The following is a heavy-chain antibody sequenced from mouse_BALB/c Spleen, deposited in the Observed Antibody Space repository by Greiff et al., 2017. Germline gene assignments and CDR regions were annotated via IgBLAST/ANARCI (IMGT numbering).Heavy chain of an antibody. CDR1: GYAFTNYL. J-gene: IGHJ3*01. CDR3: ARGDYDEFAY. CDR2: INPGSGGT. V-gene: IGHV1-54*03. D-gene: IGHD2-4*01. Sequence: QVQLKQSGAELVRPGTSVKVSCKASGYAFTNYLIEWVKQRPGQGLEWIGVINPGSGGTNYNEKFKGKATLTADKSSSTAYMQLSSLTSDDSAVYFCARGDYDEFAYWGQGTLVTVSA.